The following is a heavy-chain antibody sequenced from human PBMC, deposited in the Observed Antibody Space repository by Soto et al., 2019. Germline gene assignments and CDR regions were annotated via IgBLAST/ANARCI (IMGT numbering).Heavy chain of an antibody. CDR3: ARGRPGDELDAFDI. J-gene: IGHJ3*02. D-gene: IGHD3-10*01. CDR2: LYSGGST. V-gene: IGHV3-53*02. CDR1: GLTVSSNY. Sequence: EVQLVETVGGLIQPGGSLRLSCAASGLTVSSNYMNWVRQAPGKGLAWVSVLYSGGSTHYAGSVKGRFIISRDNSKNTVYLKMNSLRAQDTAVYYWARGRPGDELDAFDIWGHGTMVTVSS.